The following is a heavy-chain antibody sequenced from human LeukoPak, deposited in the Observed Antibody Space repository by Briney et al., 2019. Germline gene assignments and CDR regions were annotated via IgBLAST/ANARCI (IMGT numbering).Heavy chain of an antibody. CDR1: GFTFSSYS. J-gene: IGHJ4*02. D-gene: IGHD6-19*01. V-gene: IGHV3-48*02. CDR3: ARERGYNSGWYLDY. CDR2: IGPSMTTI. Sequence: GGSLRLSCAASGFTFSSYSMNWVRQAQGKGLEWVSYIGPSMTTIFYADSVKGRFTISRDNGKNSLYLQMNSLRDEDTAVYYCARERGYNSGWYLDYWGQGTRVTVSS.